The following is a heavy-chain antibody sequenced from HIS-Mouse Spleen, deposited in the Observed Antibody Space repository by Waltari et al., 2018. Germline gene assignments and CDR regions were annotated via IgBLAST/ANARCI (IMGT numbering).Heavy chain of an antibody. CDR2: INHSGST. V-gene: IGHV4-34*01. Sequence: QVQLQQWGAGLLKPSETLSLTCAVYGWSFSCYYWSWIRQPPGKGLEWIGEINHSGSTNYNPSLKSRVTISVDTSKNQFSLKLSSVTAADTAVYYCARDVPAAKKPFDYWGQGTLVTVSS. J-gene: IGHJ4*02. CDR1: GWSFSCYY. D-gene: IGHD2-2*01. CDR3: ARDVPAAKKPFDY.